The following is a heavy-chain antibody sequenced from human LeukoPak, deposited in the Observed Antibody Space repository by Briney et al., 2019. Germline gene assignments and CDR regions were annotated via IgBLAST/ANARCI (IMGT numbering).Heavy chain of an antibody. CDR3: ARGRRYYDFWSGYSKPNNWFDP. Sequence: GSLRLSCAASGFTFSSYAMSWVRQAPGKGLEWIGEINHSGSTNYNPSLKSRVTISVDTSKNQFSLKLSSVTAADTAVYYCARGRRYYDFWSGYSKPNNWFDPWGQGTLVTVSS. CDR2: INHSGST. D-gene: IGHD3-3*01. J-gene: IGHJ5*02. V-gene: IGHV4-34*01. CDR1: GFTFSSYA.